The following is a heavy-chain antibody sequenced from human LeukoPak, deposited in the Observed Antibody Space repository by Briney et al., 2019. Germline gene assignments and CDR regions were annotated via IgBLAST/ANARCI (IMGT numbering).Heavy chain of an antibody. CDR2: ISYDESKK. J-gene: IGHJ4*02. CDR3: ARDPRGPTEYDSSGRDSFDY. CDR1: GFTFSSYG. V-gene: IGHV3-30*03. Sequence: GGSLRLSCAASGFTFSSYGMHWVRQAPGKGLEWVAVISYDESKKYYADSVKGRFTISRDNSKNTLYLQMNSLRAEDTAVYYCARDPRGPTEYDSSGRDSFDYWGQGTLVTVSS. D-gene: IGHD3-22*01.